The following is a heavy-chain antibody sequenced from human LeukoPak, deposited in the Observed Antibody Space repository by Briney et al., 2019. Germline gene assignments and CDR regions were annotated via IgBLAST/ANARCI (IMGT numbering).Heavy chain of an antibody. CDR2: IYTSGST. J-gene: IGHJ5*02. CDR1: GGSISSYY. D-gene: IGHD1-1*01. Sequence: SETLSLTCTVSGGSISSYYWSWIRQPAGKGLEWIGRIYTSGSTNYSPSLKSRVTMSVDTSKNQFSLKLSSVTAADTAVYYCARDLELERVNWFDPWGQGTLVTVSS. V-gene: IGHV4-4*07. CDR3: ARDLELERVNWFDP.